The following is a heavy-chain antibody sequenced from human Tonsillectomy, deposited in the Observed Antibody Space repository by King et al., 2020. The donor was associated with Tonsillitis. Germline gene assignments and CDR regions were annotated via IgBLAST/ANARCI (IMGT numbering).Heavy chain of an antibody. CDR3: ARAGCYGEYFQH. CDR1: GFSLSHVRMG. J-gene: IGHJ1*01. D-gene: IGHD2-15*01. V-gene: IGHV2-26*01. CDR2: IFSNDEK. Sequence: VTLKESGPVLVRPTETLTLTCTVSGFSLSHVRMGVSWIRQPPGKALEWLAHIFSNDEKSYSTSLKSRLTISKDTSKSQVVLTMTNMDTVDTATYYCARAGCYGEYFQHWGQGTLVTVSS.